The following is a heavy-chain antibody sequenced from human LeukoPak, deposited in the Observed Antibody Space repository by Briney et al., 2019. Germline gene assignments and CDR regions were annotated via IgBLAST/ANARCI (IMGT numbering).Heavy chain of an antibody. Sequence: PGGSLRLSCAASGFTFSSYSMNWVRQAPGKGLEWVSSISSSSSYIYYADSVKGRFTISRDNAKNSLYLQMNSLRAEDTAVYYCARDALYYYGSGSYNWFDPWGQGTLVTVSS. J-gene: IGHJ5*02. CDR1: GFTFSSYS. CDR2: ISSSSSYI. V-gene: IGHV3-21*01. D-gene: IGHD3-10*01. CDR3: ARDALYYYGSGSYNWFDP.